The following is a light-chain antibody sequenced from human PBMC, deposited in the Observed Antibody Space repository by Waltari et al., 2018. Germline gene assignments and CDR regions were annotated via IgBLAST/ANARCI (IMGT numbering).Light chain of an antibody. CDR1: QSVNSY. V-gene: IGKV3-11*01. CDR3: QQRSNWPIT. CDR2: DAS. Sequence: EIVLTQSPATLSLSPGERVTLPCRASQSVNSYLAWYQQKPGQAPRLLIYDASNRATGIPARFSGSGSGTDFTLTISSLEPEDFAVYYCQQRSNWPITFGQGTRLEIK. J-gene: IGKJ5*01.